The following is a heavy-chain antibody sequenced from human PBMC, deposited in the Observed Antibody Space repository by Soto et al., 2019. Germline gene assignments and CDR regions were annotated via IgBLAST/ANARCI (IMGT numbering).Heavy chain of an antibody. CDR3: AHTVVPAAKGGDWFDP. CDR2: IYSDDDK. D-gene: IGHD2-2*01. Sequence: QITLKESGPTLVKPTQTLTLTCTFSGFSLSTSGVGVSWIRQPPGKALEWLARIYSDDDKRYSPCLMSRLTSTKDTYKKQVVLTMTNMDPVDTATYYCAHTVVPAAKGGDWFDPWGQGTLVTVSS. V-gene: IGHV2-5*02. J-gene: IGHJ5*02. CDR1: GFSLSTSGVG.